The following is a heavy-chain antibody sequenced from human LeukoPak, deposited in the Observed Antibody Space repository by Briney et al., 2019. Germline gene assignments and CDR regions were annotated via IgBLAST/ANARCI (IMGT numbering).Heavy chain of an antibody. CDR2: INHSGST. J-gene: IGHJ6*03. D-gene: IGHD3-9*01. CDR1: GGSFSGCY. CDR3: ARQRRGYYDILTGYYRAVYYYYMDV. Sequence: SETLSLTCAVYGGSFSGCYWSWIRQPPGKGLEWIGEINHSGSTNYNPSLKSRVTISVDTSKNQFSLKLSSVTAADTAVYYCARQRRGYYDILTGYYRAVYYYYMDVWGKGTTVTISS. V-gene: IGHV4-34*01.